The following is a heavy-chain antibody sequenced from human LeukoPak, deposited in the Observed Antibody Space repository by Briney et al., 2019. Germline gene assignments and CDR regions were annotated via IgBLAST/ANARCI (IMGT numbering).Heavy chain of an antibody. CDR3: ARDTRGESDY. D-gene: IGHD2-2*01. V-gene: IGHV3-48*04. CDR2: ISSSSSTI. CDR1: GFTFSSYS. J-gene: IGHJ4*02. Sequence: GRSLRLSCAASGFTFSSYSMNWVRQAPGKGLEWVSYISSSSSTIYYADSVKGRFTISRDNAKNSLYLQMNSLRAEDTAVYYCARDTRGESDYWGQGTLVTVSS.